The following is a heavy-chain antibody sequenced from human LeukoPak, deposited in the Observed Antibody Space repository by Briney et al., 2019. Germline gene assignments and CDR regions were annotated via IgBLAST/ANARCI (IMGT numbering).Heavy chain of an antibody. Sequence: PGGSLRLSCAASEFSFSDYYMSWIRQAPGKGLEWVSYISSSSSDTDYADSVKGRFTISRDNAKNSLFLQMNSLRAEDTAVYYCARPDEQQLVRDAFDIWGQGTMVTVSS. D-gene: IGHD6-13*01. CDR2: ISSSSSDT. J-gene: IGHJ3*02. V-gene: IGHV3-11*06. CDR3: ARPDEQQLVRDAFDI. CDR1: EFSFSDYY.